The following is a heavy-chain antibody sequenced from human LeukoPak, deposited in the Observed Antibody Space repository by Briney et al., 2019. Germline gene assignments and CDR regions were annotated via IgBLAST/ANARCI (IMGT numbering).Heavy chain of an antibody. D-gene: IGHD1-26*01. CDR1: GFTFRTYW. CDR3: GRDLGGRSGY. V-gene: IGHV3-74*01. CDR2: INEDGGIT. Sequence: GGSLRLSCAVSGFTFRTYWMHWVRQVPGEGLVWVSRINEDGGITNYADSVKGRFSISRDNAKNTLYLQMSSLRAEDTAVYYCGRDLGGRSGYWGQGTLVTVSS. J-gene: IGHJ4*02.